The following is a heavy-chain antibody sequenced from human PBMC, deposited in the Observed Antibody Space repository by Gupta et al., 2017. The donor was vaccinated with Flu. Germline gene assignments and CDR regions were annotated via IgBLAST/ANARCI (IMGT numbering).Heavy chain of an antibody. CDR3: ARVSGYCSSTSCSEGWFDP. J-gene: IGHJ5*02. Sequence: NGLEWIGEINHSGSTNYNPSLKSRVTISVDTSKNQFSLKLSSVTAADTAVYYCARVSGYCSSTSCSEGWFDPWGQGTLVTVSS. CDR2: INHSGST. V-gene: IGHV4-34*01. D-gene: IGHD2-2*01.